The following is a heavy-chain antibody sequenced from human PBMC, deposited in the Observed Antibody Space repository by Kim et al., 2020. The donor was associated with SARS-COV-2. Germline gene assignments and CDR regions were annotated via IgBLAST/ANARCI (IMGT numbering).Heavy chain of an antibody. CDR1: GGSISSSNW. CDR2: IYHSGST. V-gene: IGHV4-4*02. CDR3: ARPVRCGDRCVWFDP. D-gene: IGHD3-16*02. Sequence: SETLSLTCAVSGGSISSSNWWSWVRQPPGKGLEWIGEIYHSGSTNYNPSLKSRVTISVDKSKNQFSLKLSSVTAADTAVYYCARPVRCGDRCVWFDPWGQGTLVTVSS. J-gene: IGHJ5*02.